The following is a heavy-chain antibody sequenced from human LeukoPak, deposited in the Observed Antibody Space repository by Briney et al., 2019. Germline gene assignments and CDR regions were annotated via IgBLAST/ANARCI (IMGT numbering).Heavy chain of an antibody. V-gene: IGHV3-30*02. CDR3: AKDILWFGGRRGGTNWFDP. D-gene: IGHD3-10*01. Sequence: GGSLRLSCAASGFTFSSYGMHWVRQAPGKGLEWVAFIRYDGSNKYYADSVKGRFTISRDNSKNTLYLQMNSLRAEDTAVYYCAKDILWFGGRRGGTNWFDPWGQGTLVTVSS. J-gene: IGHJ5*02. CDR2: IRYDGSNK. CDR1: GFTFSSYG.